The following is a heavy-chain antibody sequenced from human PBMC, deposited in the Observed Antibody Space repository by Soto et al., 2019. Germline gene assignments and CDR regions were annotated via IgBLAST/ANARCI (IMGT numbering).Heavy chain of an antibody. V-gene: IGHV3-30*18. J-gene: IGHJ4*02. D-gene: IGHD6-19*01. CDR3: AKGGRQWLVTSDFNY. Sequence: PGGSLRLSCAVSGFTFSDYGMHWVRQASGKGLEWVAVISYDAGEKFYASSVKGRFSISRDNSKSTMYLQMNSLRPEDTAVYYCAKGGRQWLVTSDFNYWGQGALVTVSS. CDR1: GFTFSDYG. CDR2: ISYDAGEK.